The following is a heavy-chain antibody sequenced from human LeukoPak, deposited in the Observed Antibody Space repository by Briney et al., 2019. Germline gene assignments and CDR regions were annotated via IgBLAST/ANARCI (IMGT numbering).Heavy chain of an antibody. CDR3: ARDSNVLLWFGESPGDY. Sequence: GASVKVSCKASGYTFTGYYMHWVRQAPGQGLEWMGWISAYNGNTNYAQKLQGRVTMTTDTSTSTAYMELRSLRSDDTAVYYCARDSNVLLWFGESPGDYWGQGTLVTVSS. CDR2: ISAYNGNT. CDR1: GYTFTGYY. V-gene: IGHV1-18*04. J-gene: IGHJ4*02. D-gene: IGHD3-10*01.